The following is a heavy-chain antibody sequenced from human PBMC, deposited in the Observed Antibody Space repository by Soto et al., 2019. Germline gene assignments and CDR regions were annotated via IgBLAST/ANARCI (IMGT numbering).Heavy chain of an antibody. CDR2: MYYSGST. D-gene: IGHD5-18*01. V-gene: IGHV4-59*11. Sequence: SETLSLTCTVSGDSINGHYWNWIRQPPGKGLEWIGYMYYSGSTNYNPSLKSRVTISIDTSKNQFSLKLSSVTAADTAMYYCARGPRGSSYGSYLDHWGQGTLVTVSS. CDR1: GDSINGHY. CDR3: ARGPRGSSYGSYLDH. J-gene: IGHJ4*02.